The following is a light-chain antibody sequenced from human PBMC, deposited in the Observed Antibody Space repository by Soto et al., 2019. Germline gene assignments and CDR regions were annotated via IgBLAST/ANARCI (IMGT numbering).Light chain of an antibody. Sequence: ETVMTQSPATLSVSPGGRATLSCRASQSVGSDVAWYQQKPGQAPGLLIHDASTRATDIPARFSGSGSGTEFTLTISSLQSEDFAVYYCQQYNNWPPAFGQGTKVDIK. J-gene: IGKJ1*01. CDR1: QSVGSD. CDR2: DAS. V-gene: IGKV3-15*01. CDR3: QQYNNWPPA.